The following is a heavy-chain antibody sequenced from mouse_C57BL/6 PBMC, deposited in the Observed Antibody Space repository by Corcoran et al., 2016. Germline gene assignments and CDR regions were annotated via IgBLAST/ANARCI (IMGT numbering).Heavy chain of an antibody. J-gene: IGHJ2*01. CDR2: INTYSGVP. CDR1: GYTFTTYG. V-gene: IGHV9-3*01. Sequence: QIQLVQSGPELKKPGETVKISCKASGYTFTTYGMSWVKQAPGKGLKWMGWINTYSGVPTYADDIKGRFAFSLETSASTAYLQINNLKNEDTATYFCARGAYSNYYFDYWGQGTTLTVSS. D-gene: IGHD2-5*01. CDR3: ARGAYSNYYFDY.